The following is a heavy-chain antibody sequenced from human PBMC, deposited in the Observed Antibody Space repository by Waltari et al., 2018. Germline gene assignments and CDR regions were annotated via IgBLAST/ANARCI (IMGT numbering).Heavy chain of an antibody. V-gene: IGHV3-30-3*01. D-gene: IGHD3-10*01. CDR2: ISADGGTK. CDR3: ARDRQGASASPPEITH. Sequence: QVHLVESGGGVGQPGMSLRLSCAASGFTFINYAMHWVRQAPNKGLEWLAVISADGGTKYYAGSVRGRFTVSRDKSTNTLHLQMTSLAPEDAAVYFCARDRQGASASPPEITHWGQGTLVTVSS. J-gene: IGHJ4*02. CDR1: GFTFINYA.